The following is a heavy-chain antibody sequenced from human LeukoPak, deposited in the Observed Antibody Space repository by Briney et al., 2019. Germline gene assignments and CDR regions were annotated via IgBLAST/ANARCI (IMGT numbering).Heavy chain of an antibody. J-gene: IGHJ6*02. CDR3: AREMAAAGYYYYGMDV. Sequence: GGSLRLSCAASGFTFISYAMTWVRQAPGKGLEWVSGISRSGGSTYYADSVKGRFTISRDNSKNTLYLQMNSLRAVDTAVYYCAREMAAAGYYYYGMDVWGQGTTVTVSS. D-gene: IGHD6-13*01. CDR1: GFTFISYA. CDR2: ISRSGGST. V-gene: IGHV3-23*01.